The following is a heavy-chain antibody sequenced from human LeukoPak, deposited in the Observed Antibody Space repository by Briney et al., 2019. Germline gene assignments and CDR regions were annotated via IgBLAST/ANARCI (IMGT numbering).Heavy chain of an antibody. Sequence: PGGSLRLSCSASGFTFSSYAMHWVRQAPGKGLEYVSAISSNGGSTYYADSVKGRFTISRDNSKNTLYLQMSSLRAEDTAVYYCVKDRYYGGNSRSYYYYGMDVWGQGTTVTVSS. CDR2: ISSNGGST. V-gene: IGHV3-64D*06. CDR3: VKDRYYGGNSRSYYYYGMDV. D-gene: IGHD4-23*01. J-gene: IGHJ6*01. CDR1: GFTFSSYA.